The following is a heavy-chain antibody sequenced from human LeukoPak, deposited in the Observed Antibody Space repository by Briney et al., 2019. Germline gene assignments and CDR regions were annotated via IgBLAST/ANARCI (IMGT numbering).Heavy chain of an antibody. J-gene: IGHJ6*02. CDR2: ISYSGST. CDR1: GGSVSSSSHY. D-gene: IGHD2-15*01. CDR3: ARHDAVAANPNYYYGMDV. V-gene: IGHV4-39*01. Sequence: PSETLSLTCTVSGGSVSSSSHYWGWIRQPPGKGLEWIGCISYSGSTDYNPSLKSRVTISVDTSKNQFSLKLSSVTAADTAVYFCARHDAVAANPNYYYGMDVWGQGTTVTVSS.